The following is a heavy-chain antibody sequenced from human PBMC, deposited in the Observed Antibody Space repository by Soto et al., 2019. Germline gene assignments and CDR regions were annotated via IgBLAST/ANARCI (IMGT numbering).Heavy chain of an antibody. Sequence: GVLRISCAASGVTFSSYGMHWVRQATDKGLEWVAVIWYDGSNKYYADSVKGRFTISRDNSKNTLYLQMNSLRAEDTAVYYCARGPRMYYDYVWGSYHPPLDAFDIWGQGTMVTVSS. CDR2: IWYDGSNK. CDR3: ARGPRMYYDYVWGSYHPPLDAFDI. V-gene: IGHV3-33*01. D-gene: IGHD3-16*02. J-gene: IGHJ3*02. CDR1: GVTFSSYG.